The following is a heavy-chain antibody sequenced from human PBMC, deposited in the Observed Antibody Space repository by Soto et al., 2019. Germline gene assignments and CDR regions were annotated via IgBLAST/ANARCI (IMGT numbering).Heavy chain of an antibody. J-gene: IGHJ5*02. CDR3: ARGRDYGDYVSAVNWFDP. CDR1: GFTFSSYG. D-gene: IGHD4-17*01. V-gene: IGHV3-33*01. Sequence: GGALRLSCAASGFTFSSYGMHWVRQAPGNGLEWVAVIWYDGSNKYYADSVKGRFTISRDNSKNTLYLQMNSLRADDTAVYYCARGRDYGDYVSAVNWFDPWGQGTLVTVSS. CDR2: IWYDGSNK.